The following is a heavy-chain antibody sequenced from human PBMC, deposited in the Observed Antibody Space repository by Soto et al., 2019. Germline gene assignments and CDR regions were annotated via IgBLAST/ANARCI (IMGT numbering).Heavy chain of an antibody. V-gene: IGHV5-51*03. Sequence: EVQLVQSGAEVKKPGESLKISCKGSGYSFTSYWIGWVRQMPGKGLEWMGIIYPGDSDTRYSPSFQGQVTISADKSISTAYLQWSSLKASDTAMYYCARLGEYCSGCSCYSSWFDPWGQGTLVTVSS. CDR1: GYSFTSYW. D-gene: IGHD2-15*01. J-gene: IGHJ5*02. CDR3: ARLGEYCSGCSCYSSWFDP. CDR2: IYPGDSDT.